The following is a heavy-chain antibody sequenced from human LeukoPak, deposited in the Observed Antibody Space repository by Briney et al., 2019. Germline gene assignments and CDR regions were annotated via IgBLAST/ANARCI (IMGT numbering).Heavy chain of an antibody. V-gene: IGHV3-11*06. Sequence: PGGSLRLSCAASGYTFNDYYMSWIRQAPGKGLEWLSYINIGGTNTHYADSVKGRFTISRDNSKNTLYLQMNSLRAEDTAVYYCAKDLLERRSAGLSWFDPWGQGTLVTVSS. D-gene: IGHD1-1*01. CDR1: GYTFNDYY. CDR3: AKDLLERRSAGLSWFDP. J-gene: IGHJ5*02. CDR2: INIGGTNT.